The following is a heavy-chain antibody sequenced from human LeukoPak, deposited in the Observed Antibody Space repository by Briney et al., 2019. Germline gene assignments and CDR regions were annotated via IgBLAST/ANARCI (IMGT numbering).Heavy chain of an antibody. Sequence: SETLSLTCTVSGGSVSSDNYYWSWIRQPPGKGLEWIGYFYNSGGTKYNPSLKSRVTISVETSKNQFSLKVSSVTAADTAVYYCARVSRTVTQDSFVYYNTYCGPGSPVTVTS. V-gene: IGHV4-61*01. CDR1: GGSVSSDNYY. CDR3: ARVSRTVTQDSFVYYNTY. J-gene: IGHJ4*02. CDR2: FYNSGGT. D-gene: IGHD3-10*01.